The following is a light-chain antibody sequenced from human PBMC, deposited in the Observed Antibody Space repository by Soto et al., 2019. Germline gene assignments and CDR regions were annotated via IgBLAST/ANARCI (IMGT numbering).Light chain of an antibody. CDR3: QSYDTSLSTSGL. J-gene: IGLJ3*02. V-gene: IGLV1-40*01. CDR2: GNS. CDR1: SSNIGAGYE. Sequence: QSVLTQPPSVSGAPGQRVTISCTGSSSNIGAGYEIHWYQQLPGTAPKLLIYGNSNRPSGVPDRFSGSKSGTSASLAITGLQAEDEADYYCQSYDTSLSTSGLFGGGTKLTVL.